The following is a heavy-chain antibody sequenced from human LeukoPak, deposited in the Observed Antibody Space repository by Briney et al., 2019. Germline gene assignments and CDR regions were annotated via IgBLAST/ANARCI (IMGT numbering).Heavy chain of an antibody. J-gene: IGHJ4*02. CDR2: IYHSGST. D-gene: IGHD7-27*01. CDR3: ARTRLGPYYFDY. CDR1: GGSISSGGYY. V-gene: IGHV4-30-2*01. Sequence: PSQTLSLTCTVSGGSISSGGYYWSWIRQPPGKGLEWIGYIYHSGSTYYNPSFKSRVTISVDRSKNQFSLKLSSVTAADTAVYYCARTRLGPYYFDYWGQGTLVTVSS.